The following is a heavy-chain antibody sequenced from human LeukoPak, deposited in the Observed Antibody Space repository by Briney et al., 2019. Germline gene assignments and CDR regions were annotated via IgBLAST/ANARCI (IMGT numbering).Heavy chain of an antibody. CDR3: AKRDTAMARNLYYFDY. CDR1: GFTFSSYA. V-gene: IGHV3-23*01. D-gene: IGHD5-18*01. Sequence: SGGSLRLSCAASGFTFSSYAMSWVRQAPGKGLEWVSAISGSGGSTYYADSVKGRFTISRDNSKNTLYLQMNSLRAEDTAVYYCAKRDTAMARNLYYFDYWGQGTLVTVSS. J-gene: IGHJ4*02. CDR2: ISGSGGST.